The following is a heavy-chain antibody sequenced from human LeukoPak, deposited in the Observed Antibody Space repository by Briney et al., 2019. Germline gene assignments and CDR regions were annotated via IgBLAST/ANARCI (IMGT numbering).Heavy chain of an antibody. V-gene: IGHV1-69*04. D-gene: IGHD3-22*01. CDR1: GGTFSSYA. CDR3: ARDYYDSSGYPLNWFDP. CDR2: IIPILGIA. Sequence: ASMKVSCKASGGTFSSYAISWVRQAPGQGLEWMGRIIPILGIANYAQKLQGRVTITADKSMSAAYMELSSLRSEDTAVYYCARDYYDSSGYPLNWFDPWGQGTLVTVSS. J-gene: IGHJ5*02.